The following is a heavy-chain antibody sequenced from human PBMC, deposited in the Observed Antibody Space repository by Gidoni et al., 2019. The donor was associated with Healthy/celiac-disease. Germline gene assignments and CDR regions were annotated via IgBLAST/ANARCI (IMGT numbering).Heavy chain of an antibody. Sequence: EVQGVESGGGLVQPVGALRLACAAAGCSCSSQARSWVRRAPGKGREGVAAISGSGGRTSSAASVKGRFTISSDHSKNTLYPRMTSLSSEATAVYYCAKAIGDILTGYYKHAFDIWGQGTMVTVSS. V-gene: IGHV3-23*04. CDR2: ISGSGGRT. J-gene: IGHJ3*02. CDR3: AKAIGDILTGYYKHAFDI. D-gene: IGHD3-9*01. CDR1: GCSCSSQA.